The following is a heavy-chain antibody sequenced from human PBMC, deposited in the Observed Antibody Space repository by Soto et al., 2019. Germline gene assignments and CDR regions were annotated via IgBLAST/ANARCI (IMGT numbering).Heavy chain of an antibody. CDR2: IIPMYGIA. J-gene: IGHJ5*02. CDR1: GGTFKNYG. D-gene: IGHD3-16*01. CDR3: AGEGGGTGFHL. Sequence: QVQLVQSGGEVKKPGSSVRVSCRTSGGTFKNYGFSWVRQAPGQGLEWMGGIIPMYGIANYGQIFQGRLTVTAEESTSAAYMDLSRRKGEDTAGEYCAGEGGGTGFHLWGQGTQVTVSS. V-gene: IGHV1-69*12.